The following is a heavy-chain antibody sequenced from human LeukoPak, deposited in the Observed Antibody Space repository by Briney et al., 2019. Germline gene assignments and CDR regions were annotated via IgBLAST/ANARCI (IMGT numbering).Heavy chain of an antibody. CDR1: GITLSSYS. J-gene: IGHJ4*02. V-gene: IGHV3-21*01. D-gene: IGHD5-18*01. CDR2: ISSSSSYI. Sequence: GSLRLSCAASGITLSSYSMNWVRQAPGKGLEWGSSISSSSSYIYYAGSVKGRFTISRDNAKNSLYLQMNSLRAEDTAVYYCAREGVGVDTAMVKDYWGQGTLVTVSS. CDR3: AREGVGVDTAMVKDY.